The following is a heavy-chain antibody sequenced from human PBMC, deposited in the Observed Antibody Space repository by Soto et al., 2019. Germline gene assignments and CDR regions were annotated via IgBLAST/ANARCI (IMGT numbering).Heavy chain of an antibody. D-gene: IGHD6-13*01. CDR1: GYTFTSYA. Sequence: ASVKVSCKASGYTFTSYAMHWVRQAPGQRLEWMGWINAGNGNTKYSQKFQGRVTITRDTSTSTAYMELSSLRSEDTAVYYCARSSSWYVFDYWGQGTLVTVSS. CDR2: INAGNGNT. V-gene: IGHV1-3*01. CDR3: ARSSSWYVFDY. J-gene: IGHJ4*02.